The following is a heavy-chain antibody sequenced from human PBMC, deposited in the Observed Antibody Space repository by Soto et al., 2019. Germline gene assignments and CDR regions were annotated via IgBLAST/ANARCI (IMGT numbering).Heavy chain of an antibody. CDR1: GFTFSNAW. D-gene: IGHD1-26*01. CDR2: IRSKTEGATT. J-gene: IGHJ6*02. V-gene: IGHV3-15*07. CDR3: AGNSYAYYYYAMDV. Sequence: EVQLVESGGGLVKPGGSLRLSCAASGFTFSNAWMNWVRQAPGKGLEWVGSIRSKTEGATTDYAAPVKGRFTISRDDSKNTLYVQMNSLKTEDTAVYYCAGNSYAYYYYAMDVWGQGTTVTVSS.